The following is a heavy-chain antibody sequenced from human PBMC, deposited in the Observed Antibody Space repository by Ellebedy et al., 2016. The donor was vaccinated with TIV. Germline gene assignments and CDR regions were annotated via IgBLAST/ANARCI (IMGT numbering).Heavy chain of an antibody. CDR1: GFTFSKFW. V-gene: IGHV3-7*01. CDR2: INQDATTR. D-gene: IGHD2-15*01. J-gene: IGHJ5*02. CDR3: AREIGGGGSA. Sequence: GESLKIPXAASGFTFSKFWMHWVRQAPGKGLEWVANINQDATTRYYVDSVKGRFTISRDNAKNSLYLQMNSLRAEDTAVYYCAREIGGGGSAWGQGTLVTVSS.